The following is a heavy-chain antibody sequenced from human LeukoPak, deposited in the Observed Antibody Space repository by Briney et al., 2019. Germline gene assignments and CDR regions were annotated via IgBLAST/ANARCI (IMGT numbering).Heavy chain of an antibody. D-gene: IGHD4-17*01. CDR1: GGTFSSYA. V-gene: IGHV1-69*05. CDR3: ASLSKDYGDYVESGSSWFDP. J-gene: IGHJ5*02. CDR2: IIPIFGTV. Sequence: SVKVSCKASGGTFSSYAISWVRQAPGQGLEWMGGIIPIFGTVNYAQKFQGRVTITTDESTSTAYMELSSLRSEDTAVYYCASLSKDYGDYVESGSSWFDPWGQGTLVTVSS.